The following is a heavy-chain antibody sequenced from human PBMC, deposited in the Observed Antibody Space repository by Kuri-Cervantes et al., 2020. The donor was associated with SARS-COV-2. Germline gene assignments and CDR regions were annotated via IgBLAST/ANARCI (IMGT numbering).Heavy chain of an antibody. CDR2: INPSGGST. J-gene: IGHJ4*02. CDR3: ARSPPYIAAAGTGMKD. CDR1: GYTFTSYY. D-gene: IGHD6-13*01. Sequence: ASVKVSCKASGYTFTSYYMHWVRQAPGQGLEWMGIINPSGGSTSYAQKFQGRVTMTRDTSISTAYMELSRLRSDDTAVYYCARSPPYIAAAGTGMKDWGQGTLVTVSS. V-gene: IGHV1-46*01.